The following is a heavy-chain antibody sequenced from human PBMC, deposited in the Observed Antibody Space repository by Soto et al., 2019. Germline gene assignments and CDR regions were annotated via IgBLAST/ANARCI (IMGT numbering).Heavy chain of an antibody. CDR1: GFIFSSYV. D-gene: IGHD2-15*01. J-gene: IGHJ6*02. CDR3: ARMGLLHGMDV. Sequence: QVQLVESGGGVVQPGRSLRLSCAASGFIFSSYVMHWVRQAPGKGLEWVAVISYDGSNKYYADSVKGRFPISRDKSKNSLCLPMTSLRAEDTAVYYCARMGLLHGMDVWVQGTTVTVSS. V-gene: IGHV3-30-3*01. CDR2: ISYDGSNK.